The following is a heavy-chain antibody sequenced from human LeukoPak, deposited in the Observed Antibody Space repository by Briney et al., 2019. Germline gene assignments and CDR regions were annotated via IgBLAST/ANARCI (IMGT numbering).Heavy chain of an antibody. CDR1: GFTFSTYW. J-gene: IGHJ4*02. Sequence: GGSLRLSCAASGFTFSTYWMHWVRQVPGKGLVWVSRINSDESRTNYADSVKGRFSISRDNAENTLYLQMNSLRAEDTTVYYCAKDQYSYGYHFDYWGQGTLVTVSS. CDR3: AKDQYSYGYHFDY. V-gene: IGHV3-74*01. D-gene: IGHD5-18*01. CDR2: INSDESRT.